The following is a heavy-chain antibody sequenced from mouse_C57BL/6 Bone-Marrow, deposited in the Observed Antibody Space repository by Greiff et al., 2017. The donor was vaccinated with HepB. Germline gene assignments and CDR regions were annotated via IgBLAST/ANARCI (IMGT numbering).Heavy chain of an antibody. V-gene: IGHV1-15*01. D-gene: IGHD3-1*01. Sequence: VQLQQSGAELVRPGASVTLSCKASGYTFTDYEMHWVKQTPVHGLEWIGAIDPDTGGTAYNQKFKGKAILTADKSSSTAYLELRSLTSEDSAVYYSTRWALRYWGRGTALTVSS. CDR1: GYTFTDYE. CDR2: IDPDTGGT. CDR3: TRWALRY. J-gene: IGHJ2*01.